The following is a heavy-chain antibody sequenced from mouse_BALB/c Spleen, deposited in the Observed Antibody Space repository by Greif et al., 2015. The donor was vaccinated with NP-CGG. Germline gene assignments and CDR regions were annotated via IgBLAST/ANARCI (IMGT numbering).Heavy chain of an antibody. D-gene: IGHD2-14*01. CDR1: GFSLTGYG. V-gene: IGHV2-6-7*01. Sequence: VHLVESGPGLAAPSQSLSITCTVSGFSLTGYGVNWVRQPPGKGLEWLGMIWGDGSTDYNSALKSRLSISKDNSKSQVFLKMNSLQTDDTARYYCARDKARRGWYFDVWGAGTTVTVSS. J-gene: IGHJ1*01. CDR2: IWGDGST. CDR3: ARDKARRGWYFDV.